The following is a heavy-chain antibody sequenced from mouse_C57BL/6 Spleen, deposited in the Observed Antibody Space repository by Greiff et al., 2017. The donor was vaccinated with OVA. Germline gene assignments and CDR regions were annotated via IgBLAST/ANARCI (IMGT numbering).Heavy chain of an antibody. Sequence: EVKLQESVAELVRPGASVKLSCTASGFNIKNTYMHWVKQRPEQGLEWIGRIDPANGNTKYAPKFQGKATITADTSSNTAYLQLSSLTSEDTAIYYGASYYYGSSYDWYCDVWGTGTTVTVSS. CDR3: ASYYYGSSYDWYCDV. V-gene: IGHV14-3*01. D-gene: IGHD1-1*01. CDR1: GFNIKNTY. CDR2: IDPANGNT. J-gene: IGHJ1*03.